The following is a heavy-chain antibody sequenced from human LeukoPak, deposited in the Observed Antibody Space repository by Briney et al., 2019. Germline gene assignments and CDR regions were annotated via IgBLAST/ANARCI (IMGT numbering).Heavy chain of an antibody. CDR1: GFTFGTYW. V-gene: IGHV3-7*01. Sequence: PGGSLRLTCAASGFTFGTYWMTWVRQAPGKGLEWVATMNQDGSEKYYVDSVKGRFTISRDNVKNSLYLQMNSLRVEDTAVYYCASPRFGYWAQGTLVTVSS. CDR2: MNQDGSEK. D-gene: IGHD3-10*02. J-gene: IGHJ4*02. CDR3: ASPRFGY.